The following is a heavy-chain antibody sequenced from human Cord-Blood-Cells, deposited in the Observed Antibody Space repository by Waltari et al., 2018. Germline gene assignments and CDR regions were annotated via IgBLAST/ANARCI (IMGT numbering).Heavy chain of an antibody. D-gene: IGHD3-3*01. CDR1: GFSLSTSGVG. V-gene: IGHV2-5*01. Sequence: QITLKESGPTLVKPTQTLTLTCTFSGFSLSTSGVGVGWIRQRPGKALEWLALIYWNDDKRYSPSLKSRLTITKDTSKNQVVLTMTNMDPVDTATYYCAHRGDYDFWSGYYDAFDIWGQGTMVTVSS. CDR2: IYWNDDK. J-gene: IGHJ3*02. CDR3: AHRGDYDFWSGYYDAFDI.